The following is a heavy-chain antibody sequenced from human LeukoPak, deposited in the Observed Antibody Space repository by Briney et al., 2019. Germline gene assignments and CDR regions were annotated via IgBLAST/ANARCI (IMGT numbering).Heavy chain of an antibody. V-gene: IGHV4-59*01. J-gene: IGHJ4*02. CDR1: GASISSYNC. CDR2: IYYSGST. D-gene: IGHD5-18*01. Sequence: PSETLSLTCAVSGASISSYNCWGWVRQSPGKGLEWVGYIYYSGSTNYNPSLKSRVTISVDTSKNQFSLKLSSVTAADTAVYYCARDLDSYGTNDYWGQGTPVTVSS. CDR3: ARDLDSYGTNDY.